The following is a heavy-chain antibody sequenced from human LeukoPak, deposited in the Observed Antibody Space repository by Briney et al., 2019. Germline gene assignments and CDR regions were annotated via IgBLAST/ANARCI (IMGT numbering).Heavy chain of an antibody. CDR3: ARVGRGSKRGYDFWSGYPNWFDP. Sequence: RASVKVSCKASGGTFSSYAISWVRQAPGQGLEWMGVIIPIFGIANYAQKFQGRVTITADKSTSTAYMELSSLRSEDTAVYYCARVGRGSKRGYDFWSGYPNWFDPWGQGTLVTVSS. D-gene: IGHD3-3*01. J-gene: IGHJ5*02. CDR1: GGTFSSYA. V-gene: IGHV1-69*10. CDR2: IIPIFGIA.